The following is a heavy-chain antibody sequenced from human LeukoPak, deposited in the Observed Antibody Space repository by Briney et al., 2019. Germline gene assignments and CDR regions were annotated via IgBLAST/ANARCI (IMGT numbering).Heavy chain of an antibody. CDR3: ASAPPQIHNYGMDV. J-gene: IGHJ6*02. V-gene: IGHV3-30-3*01. CDR2: ISYDGSDE. Sequence: PGGSLRLSCAASGFTFSSYAMHWVRQAPGKGLEWVAIISYDGSDEYYVDSAKGRFTISRDNSKNTLNLQMNSLRAEDTAVYHCASAPPQIHNYGMDVWGQGTTVTVSS. CDR1: GFTFSSYA. D-gene: IGHD5-24*01.